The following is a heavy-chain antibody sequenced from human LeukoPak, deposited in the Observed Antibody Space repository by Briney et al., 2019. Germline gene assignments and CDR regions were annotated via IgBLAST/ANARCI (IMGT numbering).Heavy chain of an antibody. Sequence: GGSLRLSCAASGFTFSSYAMQWVRQAQGKGLEYVSAISSNGDNTYYADSVKGRFTISRDNSKNTLYLQMGSLRVEDMAVYYCASVDCSGGSCYSPWFDPWGQGTLVTVSS. J-gene: IGHJ5*02. CDR3: ASVDCSGGSCYSPWFDP. CDR1: GFTFSSYA. V-gene: IGHV3-64*02. D-gene: IGHD2-15*01. CDR2: ISSNGDNT.